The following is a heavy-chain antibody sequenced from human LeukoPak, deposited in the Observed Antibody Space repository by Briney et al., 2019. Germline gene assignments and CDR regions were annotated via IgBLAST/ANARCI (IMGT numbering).Heavy chain of an antibody. Sequence: GRSLRLSCAASGFTFSNYAMSWVRQAPGKGLEWVSAITGSGSGIYYADSMKSRFTISRDNSKNTLYLQINSLRAEDTAVYYCAKWGDYDVLTGYYVSDYWGQGTLVTVSS. CDR2: ITGSGSGI. J-gene: IGHJ4*02. CDR1: GFTFSNYA. CDR3: AKWGDYDVLTGYYVSDY. D-gene: IGHD3-9*01. V-gene: IGHV3-23*01.